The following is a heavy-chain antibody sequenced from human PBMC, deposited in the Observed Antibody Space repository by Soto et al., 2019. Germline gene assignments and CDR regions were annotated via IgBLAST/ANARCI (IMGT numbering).Heavy chain of an antibody. J-gene: IGHJ5*02. D-gene: IGHD5-12*01. CDR1: GYTFTGYY. V-gene: IGHV1-2*02. CDR2: INPNSGGT. Sequence: ASVKVSCKASGYTFTGYYMHWVRQAPGQGLEWMGWINPNSGGTNYAQKFQGRVTMTRDTSISTAYMELSRLRSEDTAVYYCARGRGYSGYDNNWFDPWGQGTLVTVSS. CDR3: ARGRGYSGYDNNWFDP.